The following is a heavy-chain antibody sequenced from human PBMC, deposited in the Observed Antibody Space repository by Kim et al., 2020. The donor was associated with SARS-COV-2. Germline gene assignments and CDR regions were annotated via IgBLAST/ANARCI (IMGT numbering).Heavy chain of an antibody. D-gene: IGHD6-19*01. J-gene: IGHJ5*02. Sequence: AQKFQGRVTITADKSTSTAYMELSSLRSEDTAVYYCARGGIAVAGTLFDPWGQGTLVTVSS. CDR3: ARGGIAVAGTLFDP. V-gene: IGHV1-69*04.